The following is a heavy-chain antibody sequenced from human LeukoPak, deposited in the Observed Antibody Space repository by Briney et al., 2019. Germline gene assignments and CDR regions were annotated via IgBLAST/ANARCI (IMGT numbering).Heavy chain of an antibody. CDR1: GFTFSSYS. J-gene: IGHJ6*02. D-gene: IGHD4-17*01. V-gene: IGHV3-21*01. CDR3: ARDLRVTTSRSYYYYYGMDV. CDR2: ISSSSSYI. Sequence: GGSLRLSCAASGFTFSSYSMNWVRQAPGKGLEWVSSISSSSSYIYYADSVKGRFTISRDNAKNSLYLQMNSLRAEDTAVYYCARDLRVTTSRSYYYYYGMDVWGQGTTVTVSS.